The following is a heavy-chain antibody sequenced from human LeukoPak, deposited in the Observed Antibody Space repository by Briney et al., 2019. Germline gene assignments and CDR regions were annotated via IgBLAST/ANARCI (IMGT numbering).Heavy chain of an antibody. CDR3: ARDQRSASCYDF. J-gene: IGHJ4*02. V-gene: IGHV4-59*01. D-gene: IGHD2-2*01. Sequence: SETLSLTCTVSGGSMSSYYWSWIRQPPGKGREWIGYIYYSGTTNYNPSLKSRVTISVDTSQNQFSLKLRSVTAADTAVYYCARDQRSASCYDFWGQGTLVTVSS. CDR2: IYYSGTT. CDR1: GGSMSSYY.